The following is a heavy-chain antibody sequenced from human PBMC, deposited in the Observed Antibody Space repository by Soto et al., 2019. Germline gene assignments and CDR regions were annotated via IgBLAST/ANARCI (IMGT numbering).Heavy chain of an antibody. V-gene: IGHV3-21*01. CDR3: ARDSVRRGYFYSYGMDV. D-gene: IGHD1-26*01. CDR1: GFTFSSYI. J-gene: IGHJ6*02. Sequence: PGGSLRLSCAASGFTFSSYIMNWVRQAPGRGLEWVSSISSSSSYIYYADSVKGRFTISRDNAKNSLYLQMNSLRAEDTAVYYCARDSVRRGYFYSYGMDVWRQGTTVTVSS. CDR2: ISSSSSYI.